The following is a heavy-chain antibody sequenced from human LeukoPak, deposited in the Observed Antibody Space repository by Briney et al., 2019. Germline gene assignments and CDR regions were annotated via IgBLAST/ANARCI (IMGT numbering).Heavy chain of an antibody. V-gene: IGHV1-24*01. J-gene: IGHJ4*02. Sequence: ASVKVSCKVSGYTVTELSMHWVRQSPGKGLEWMGGFHPEDGETIYAQKFQGRVTMTEDTSTDTAYMELSSLRSEDTAVYYCATGPSFSFDYWGQGTLVTVSS. CDR2: FHPEDGET. CDR1: GYTVTELS. D-gene: IGHD2/OR15-2a*01. CDR3: ATGPSFSFDY.